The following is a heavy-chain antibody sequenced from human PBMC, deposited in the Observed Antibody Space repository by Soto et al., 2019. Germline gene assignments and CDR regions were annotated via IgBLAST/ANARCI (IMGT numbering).Heavy chain of an antibody. Sequence: VESLKLSCKASGYNFPIYWIALVRQMPGKGLEWMGLIYPGDSDTRYSPSFQGQVTLSADKSITTAYLQLSSLKASDTAMDYCARQGSGGGGDYWGQGTLVTVS. CDR2: IYPGDSDT. CDR1: GYNFPIYW. CDR3: ARQGSGGGGDY. V-gene: IGHV5-51*01. J-gene: IGHJ4*02. D-gene: IGHD6-19*01.